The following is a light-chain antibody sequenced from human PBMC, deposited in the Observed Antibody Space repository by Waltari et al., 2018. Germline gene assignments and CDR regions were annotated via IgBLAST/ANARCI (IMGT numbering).Light chain of an antibody. CDR1: QSISNW. Sequence: DIQMTQSPSTLSASVGDRVTITCRASQSISNWLAWYQQKPGKDPKLLIYKASTLESGVPSRCSGSGSGTECTLTISSLQPDDFATYYCQQYNSYSLFTFGGGTKVEIK. V-gene: IGKV1-5*03. J-gene: IGKJ4*01. CDR2: KAS. CDR3: QQYNSYSLFT.